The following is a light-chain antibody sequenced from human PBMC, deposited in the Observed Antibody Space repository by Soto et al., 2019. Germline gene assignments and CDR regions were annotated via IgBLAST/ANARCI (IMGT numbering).Light chain of an antibody. J-gene: IGLJ2*01. CDR1: SSDVGSYNL. CDR2: EVS. CDR3: CSYAGSSTSIVV. V-gene: IGLV2-23*02. Sequence: QSALTQPASVSGSPGQSITISCTGPSSDVGSYNLVSWYQQHPGKAPKLMIYEVSKRPSGVSNRFSGSKSGNTASLTISGLQAEDEADYYCCSYAGSSTSIVVFGGGTKLTVL.